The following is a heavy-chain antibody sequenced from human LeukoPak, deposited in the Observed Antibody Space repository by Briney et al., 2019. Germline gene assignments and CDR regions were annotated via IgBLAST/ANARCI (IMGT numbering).Heavy chain of an antibody. J-gene: IGHJ4*02. CDR3: ARSWNDYGDH. CDR1: GGSISTSNYY. D-gene: IGHD1-1*01. V-gene: IGHV4-61*02. CDR2: IYSSGST. Sequence: SETLSLTCTVSGGSISTSNYYWSWIRQPAGKGLEWIGRIYSSGSTNYNPSLKSRVTMSVDTSKNQFSLKLSSVTAADTAVYYCARSWNDYGDHWGQGTLVTVSS.